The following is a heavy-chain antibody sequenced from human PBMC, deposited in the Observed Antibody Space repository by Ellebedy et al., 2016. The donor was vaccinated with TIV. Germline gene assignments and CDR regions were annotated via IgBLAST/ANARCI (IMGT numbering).Heavy chain of an antibody. D-gene: IGHD3-9*01. J-gene: IGHJ6*02. V-gene: IGHV3-7*03. CDR2: FRPDGTGK. CDR1: GFTFSNYW. Sequence: GESLKISXAASGFTFSNYWMSWVRQAPGKGLEWVAKFRPDGTGKSYVDSVKGRFTISRDNAKNSLYLQMNGLRPEDTAVYYCASEREPSDWFNYYSYGMGVWGQGTTVTVSS. CDR3: ASEREPSDWFNYYSYGMGV.